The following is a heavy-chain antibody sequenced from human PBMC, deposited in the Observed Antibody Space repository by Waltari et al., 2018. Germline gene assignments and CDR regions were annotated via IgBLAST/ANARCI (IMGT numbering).Heavy chain of an antibody. J-gene: IGHJ6*02. D-gene: IGHD2-21*02. CDR1: GYSISSGYY. Sequence: QVQLQESGPGLVKPSEALSLTCAVSGYSISSGYYWGWIRQPQGKGLEWIGSIYHSGSTYYNPSLKSRVTISVDTSKNQFSLKLSSVTAADTAVYYCARVTYYYYGMDVWGQGTTVTVSS. CDR3: ARVTYYYYGMDV. V-gene: IGHV4-38-2*01. CDR2: IYHSGST.